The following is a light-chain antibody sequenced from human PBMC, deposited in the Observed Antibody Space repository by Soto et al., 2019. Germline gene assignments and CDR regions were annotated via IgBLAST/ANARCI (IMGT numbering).Light chain of an antibody. CDR2: DAS. CDR1: QSVSTW. Sequence: DIQMTQSPSTLSASVGDRVTITCRASQSVSTWLAWCQQKPGKAPKVLIFDASTLESGVPSRFSGSGSGTEFTLTISSLQPDDFATYYCQQYTDYPGTFGQGTKVEIK. V-gene: IGKV1-5*01. CDR3: QQYTDYPGT. J-gene: IGKJ1*01.